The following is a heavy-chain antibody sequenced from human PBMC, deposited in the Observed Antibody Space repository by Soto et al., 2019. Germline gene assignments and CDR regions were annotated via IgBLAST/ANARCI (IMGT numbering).Heavy chain of an antibody. V-gene: IGHV1-18*01. Sequence: QVQLVQSGGEVKKPGASVKVSCKASGYTFTSYGISWVRQAPGQGLEWMGWISGYNGKTNYAQKVQDRVTMTTDTTTSTVYMELRRLRSDDTAVYYCAREGDVPYYYSVMDVWGQGTTVTVSS. CDR3: AREGDVPYYYSVMDV. CDR1: GYTFTSYG. J-gene: IGHJ6*02. D-gene: IGHD2-21*02. CDR2: ISGYNGKT.